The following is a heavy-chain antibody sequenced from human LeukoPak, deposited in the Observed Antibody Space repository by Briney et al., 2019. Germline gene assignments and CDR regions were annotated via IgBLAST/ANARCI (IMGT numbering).Heavy chain of an antibody. D-gene: IGHD3-10*01. CDR2: INPNSSDT. V-gene: IGHV1-2*02. CDR3: STVGSGTAYLNYTY. J-gene: IGHJ4*02. Sequence: ASVKVSCKPSGYTFTAYYFHWVRQAPGLGLEWMGWINPNSSDTNYAQRFQGRVTLTRDTSISTAYLELSRLRTDDTAVYYCSTVGSGTAYLNYTYWGQGPLVPVSS. CDR1: GYTFTAYY.